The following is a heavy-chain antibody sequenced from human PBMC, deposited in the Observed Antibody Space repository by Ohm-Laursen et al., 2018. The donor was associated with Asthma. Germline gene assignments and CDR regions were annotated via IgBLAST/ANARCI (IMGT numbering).Heavy chain of an antibody. D-gene: IGHD3-16*01. CDR1: GYTFSRYS. J-gene: IGHJ6*02. CDR2: ISTASTFI. V-gene: IGHV3-21*01. Sequence: SLRLSCSASGYTFSRYSIHWVRQVPGKGLEWVASISTASTFIYYADSVRGRFTISRDNSKNTLYLQMNSLRAEDTAVYYCARDGGNYGMDVWGQGTTVTVSS. CDR3: ARDGGNYGMDV.